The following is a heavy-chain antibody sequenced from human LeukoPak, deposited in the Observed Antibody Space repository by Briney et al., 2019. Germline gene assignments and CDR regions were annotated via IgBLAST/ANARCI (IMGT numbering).Heavy chain of an antibody. CDR2: INHSGST. J-gene: IGHJ5*02. Sequence: PETLSLTCAVYGGSFSGYYWSWIRQPPGKGLEWIGEINHSGSTNYNPSLKSRVTISVDTSKNQFSLKLSSVTAADTAVYYCAKGGGGYGGGYFGVWFDPWGQGTQVTVYS. CDR3: AKGGGGYGGGYFGVWFDP. D-gene: IGHD3-22*01. CDR1: GGSFSGYY. V-gene: IGHV4-34*01.